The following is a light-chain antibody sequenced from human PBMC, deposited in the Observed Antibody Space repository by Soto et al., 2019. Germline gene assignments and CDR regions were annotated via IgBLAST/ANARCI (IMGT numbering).Light chain of an antibody. CDR2: AAS. Sequence: DIQMTQSPSSVSASVGDRVTITCRASQSISSYLNWYQQKPGKAPKLLIYAASSLQSGVPSRFSGSGSGTDFTLTITSLQPEDFATYSCQQSYDSPYTFGQGTKLEIK. CDR3: QQSYDSPYT. CDR1: QSISSY. V-gene: IGKV1-39*01. J-gene: IGKJ2*01.